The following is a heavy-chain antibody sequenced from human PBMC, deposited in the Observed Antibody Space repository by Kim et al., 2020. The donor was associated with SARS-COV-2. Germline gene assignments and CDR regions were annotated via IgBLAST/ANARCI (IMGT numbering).Heavy chain of an antibody. CDR1: GFTFSSYS. J-gene: IGHJ6*02. CDR2: ISSSSSYI. D-gene: IGHD1-7*01. V-gene: IGHV3-21*01. Sequence: GGSLRLSCAASGFTFSSYSMNWVRQAPGKGLEWVSSISSSSSYIYYADSVKGRFTISRDNAKNSLYLQMNSLRAEDTAVYYCASQAELPLISGMDVWGQGTTVTVSS. CDR3: ASQAELPLISGMDV.